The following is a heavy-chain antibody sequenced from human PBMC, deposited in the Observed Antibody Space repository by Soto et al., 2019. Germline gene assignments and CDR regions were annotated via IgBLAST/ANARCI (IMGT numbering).Heavy chain of an antibody. J-gene: IGHJ3*02. D-gene: IGHD6-19*01. Sequence: GASVKVSCKASGYIFSSYAISWVRQAPGQGLEWMGGIIPIFGTANYAQKFQGRVTITADESTSTAYMELSSLRSEDTAVYYFARDSSSGWYRGYSDAFDIWGQGTMVTVSS. CDR3: ARDSSSGWYRGYSDAFDI. CDR1: GYIFSSYA. V-gene: IGHV1-69*13. CDR2: IIPIFGTA.